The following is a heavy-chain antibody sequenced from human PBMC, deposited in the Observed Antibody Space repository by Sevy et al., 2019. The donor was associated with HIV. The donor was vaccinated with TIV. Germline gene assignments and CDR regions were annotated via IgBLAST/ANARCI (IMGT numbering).Heavy chain of an antibody. CDR1: GFTFSSYA. CDR2: ISGSGGST. J-gene: IGHJ3*02. V-gene: IGHV3-23*01. CDR3: AKEGIAAAGTTGTGAFDI. D-gene: IGHD6-13*01. Sequence: GGSLRLSCAASGFTFSSYAMSWVRQAPGKGLEWVSAISGSGGSTYYADSVKGRFTISRDNSKNTLYLQMNSLRAEETAVYYCAKEGIAAAGTTGTGAFDIWGQGTMVTVSS.